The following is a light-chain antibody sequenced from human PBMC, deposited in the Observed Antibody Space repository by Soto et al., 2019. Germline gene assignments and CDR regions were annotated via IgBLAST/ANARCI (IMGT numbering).Light chain of an antibody. J-gene: IGKJ4*01. Sequence: EIVLTQSPATLSWSPGERATLSCRASQSVSSYLAWYQQKPGQAPRLLIYDAFNRATGIPARFSGSGSGTDFTLTISSLEPEDFAVYYCQQRSNWPPALTFGGGTKVDIK. CDR2: DAF. CDR3: QQRSNWPPALT. CDR1: QSVSSY. V-gene: IGKV3-11*01.